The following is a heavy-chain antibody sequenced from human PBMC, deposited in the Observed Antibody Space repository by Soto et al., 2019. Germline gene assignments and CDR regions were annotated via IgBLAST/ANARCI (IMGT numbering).Heavy chain of an antibody. D-gene: IGHD3-22*01. Sequence: EVQLLESGGGXVXXXXXXXXXCAAXGXXXXXXXXXWVRQAXXKXXXXVXAISGGGGSTYYADSVKGRCTISRDNSKNTLYLQMNSLRAEDTAVYYCAKEQGYDSSGFSRRAFDPWGQGTLVTVSS. CDR3: AKEQGYDSSGFSRRAFDP. CDR2: ISGGGGST. V-gene: IGHV3-23*01. CDR1: GXXXXXXX. J-gene: IGHJ5*02.